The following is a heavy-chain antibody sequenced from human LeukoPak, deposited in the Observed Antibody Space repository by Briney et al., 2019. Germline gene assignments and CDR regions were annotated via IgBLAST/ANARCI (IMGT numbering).Heavy chain of an antibody. D-gene: IGHD3-10*01. Sequence: ASVKVSCKASGYTFTSYAMHWVRQAPGQRLEWMGWINAGNGNTRYSQKFQGRVTITRDTSASTAYMEPSSLRSEDTAVYYCARRMVRGVLPDYWGQGTLVTVSS. V-gene: IGHV1-3*01. CDR1: GYTFTSYA. CDR2: INAGNGNT. CDR3: ARRMVRGVLPDY. J-gene: IGHJ4*02.